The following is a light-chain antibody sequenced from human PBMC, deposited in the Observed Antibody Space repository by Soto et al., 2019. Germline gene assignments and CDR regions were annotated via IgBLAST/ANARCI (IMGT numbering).Light chain of an antibody. J-gene: IGKJ3*01. Sequence: DDVVTQYPLSLSVTLGQAASISCRSSQSLVYSDGRTYLNWFHQRPGQSPRRLIYLVSNRDPGVPDRFSGSGSGTDFTLKISRVEAEDVGIYYYMQGTLWPFSFGPGTRVDIK. V-gene: IGKV2-30*01. CDR2: LVS. CDR3: MQGTLWPFS. CDR1: QSLVYSDGRTY.